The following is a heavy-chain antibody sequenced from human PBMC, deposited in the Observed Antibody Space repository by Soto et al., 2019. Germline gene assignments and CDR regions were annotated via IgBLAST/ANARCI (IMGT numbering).Heavy chain of an antibody. D-gene: IGHD1-26*01. CDR1: VFSLTTSGAV. Sequence: SGPTVVNPTQTLWLTCTYSVFSLTTSGAVVGWIRQPPGYALEWLALISWKDDKRYNPGLESRLTITKDTSKNQVILTMTNMDPVDTATYFCAHRYGGNYYRCYFDAWGQGTLVTVSS. CDR2: ISWKDDK. J-gene: IGHJ4*02. V-gene: IGHV2-5*01. CDR3: AHRYGGNYYRCYFDA.